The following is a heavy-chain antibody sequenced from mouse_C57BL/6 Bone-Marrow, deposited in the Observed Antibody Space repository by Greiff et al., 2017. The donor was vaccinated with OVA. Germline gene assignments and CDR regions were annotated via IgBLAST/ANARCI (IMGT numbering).Heavy chain of an antibody. CDR2: IDPETGGT. CDR3: TRERVLLLDY. V-gene: IGHV1-15*01. D-gene: IGHD2-10*01. J-gene: IGHJ2*01. CDR1: GYTFTDYE. Sequence: QVQLQQSGAELVRPGASVSLSCKASGYTFTDYEMHWVKQTPVHGLEWIGAIDPETGGTAYNQTFKGKAILTADKSSSTAYMELRSLTSEDSAVYYCTRERVLLLDYWGQGTTLTVSS.